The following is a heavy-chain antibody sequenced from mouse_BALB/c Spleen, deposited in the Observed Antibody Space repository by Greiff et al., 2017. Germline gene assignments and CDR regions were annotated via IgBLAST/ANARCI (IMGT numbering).Heavy chain of an antibody. D-gene: IGHD1-1*02. Sequence: VQLKQSGPGLVKPSQSLSLTCTVTGYSITSDYAWNWIRQFPGNKLEWMGYISYSGSTSYNPSLKSRISITRDTSKNQFFLQLNSVTTEDTATYYCARRAMEDWFAYWGQGTLVTVSA. CDR2: ISYSGST. V-gene: IGHV3-2*02. CDR3: ARRAMEDWFAY. J-gene: IGHJ3*01. CDR1: GYSITSDYA.